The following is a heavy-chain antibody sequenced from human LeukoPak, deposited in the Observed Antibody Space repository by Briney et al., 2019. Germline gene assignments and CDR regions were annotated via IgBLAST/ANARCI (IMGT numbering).Heavy chain of an antibody. CDR2: IYTSGST. CDR3: AREDYYDSGSNDY. D-gene: IGHD3-22*01. J-gene: IGHJ4*02. Sequence: SETLSLTCTVSGGSISSGSYYWSWIRQPAGKGLEWIGRIYTSGSTNYNPSLKSRVTISVDTSKNQFSLRLNSVTAEDTAVYYCAREDYYDSGSNDYWGQGTLVTVSS. V-gene: IGHV4-61*02. CDR1: GGSISSGSYY.